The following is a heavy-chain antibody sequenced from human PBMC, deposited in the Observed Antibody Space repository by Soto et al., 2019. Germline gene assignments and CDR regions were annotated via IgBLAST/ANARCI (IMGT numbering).Heavy chain of an antibody. Sequence: QVQLQQWGAGLLKPSETLSLTCAVYGGSFSGYYWSWIRQPPGKGLEWIGEINHSGSTNYNPSLKGRVTISVDMSKNQFSLKLSSVTAADTAVYYCARGSLLRPFDYWGQGTLVTVSS. CDR2: INHSGST. J-gene: IGHJ4*02. CDR3: ARGSLLRPFDY. V-gene: IGHV4-34*01. CDR1: GGSFSGYY.